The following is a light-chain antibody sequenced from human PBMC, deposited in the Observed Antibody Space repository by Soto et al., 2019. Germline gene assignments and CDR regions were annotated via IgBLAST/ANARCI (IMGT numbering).Light chain of an antibody. V-gene: IGLV1-44*01. J-gene: IGLJ3*02. Sequence: SVLTQPPSASGTPGQRVTISCSGSSSNIGSNTVNWYHQLPGTAPKLLISNNNQRPSGVPDRFSGSKSGTSASLAISGLQSEDEADYYCAAWDDGLNGVLFGGGTQLTVL. CDR2: NNN. CDR1: SSNIGSNT. CDR3: AAWDDGLNGVL.